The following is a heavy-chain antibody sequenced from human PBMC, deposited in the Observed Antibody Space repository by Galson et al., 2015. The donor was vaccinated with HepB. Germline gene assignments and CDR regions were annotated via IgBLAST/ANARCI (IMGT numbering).Heavy chain of an antibody. CDR1: GYRFTNYD. D-gene: IGHD2-2*01. CDR3: ARVVVVPAALHPYNWFDP. V-gene: IGHV1-18*01. J-gene: IGHJ5*02. Sequence: SVKVSCKASGYRFTNYDITWVRQAPGQGLEWMGWISGYNGNTNYAHEVQGRVTMTIDTSTATAYMELRSLRTDDTAVYYCARVVVVPAALHPYNWFDPWGQGTLVTVSS. CDR2: ISGYNGNT.